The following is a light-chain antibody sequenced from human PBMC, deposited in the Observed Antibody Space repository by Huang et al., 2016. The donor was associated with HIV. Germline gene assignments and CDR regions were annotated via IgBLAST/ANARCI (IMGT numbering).Light chain of an antibody. V-gene: IGKV3D-15*01. Sequence: IVMTQSPATLSVSPGERTTLSCRASAGVSNNVAWYQQRPGQTPRLLIHVASTRHTGIPAKFSGRGSGAEFTLTITSLQPEDSAVYYCQQYNNWPPWTFGPGTQVEI. J-gene: IGKJ1*01. CDR3: QQYNNWPPWT. CDR2: VAS. CDR1: AGVSNN.